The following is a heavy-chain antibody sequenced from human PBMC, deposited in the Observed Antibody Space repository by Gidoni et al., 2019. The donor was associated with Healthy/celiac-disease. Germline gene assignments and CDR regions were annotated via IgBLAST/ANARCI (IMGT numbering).Heavy chain of an antibody. Sequence: QVQLVQSGAEVKKPGASVKVSCKAYGYTFTGYYMHWVRQAPGQGLEWMGWINPNSGGTNSAQKFQGRVTMTRDTSISTAYMELSRLRSDDTAVYYCAREGVGFGECLDYWGQGTLVTVSS. CDR2: INPNSGGT. V-gene: IGHV1-2*02. D-gene: IGHD3-10*01. CDR3: AREGVGFGECLDY. CDR1: GYTFTGYY. J-gene: IGHJ4*02.